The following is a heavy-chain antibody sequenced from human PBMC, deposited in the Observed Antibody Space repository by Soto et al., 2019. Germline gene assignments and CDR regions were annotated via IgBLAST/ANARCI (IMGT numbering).Heavy chain of an antibody. CDR2: IFSSGST. CDR3: AREGSYSAYNFAHGIQLWSFDF. V-gene: IGHV4-4*07. J-gene: IGHJ4*02. CDR1: GGSINTFY. Sequence: SETPSLTCTVSGGSINTFYWSWVRQPAGKGLEWIGRIFSSGSTSFNPSLESRVAMSVDTSKNHFSLNLSSVTAADMAVYYCAREGSYSAYNFAHGIQLWSFDFWGQGALVTVSS. D-gene: IGHD5-12*01.